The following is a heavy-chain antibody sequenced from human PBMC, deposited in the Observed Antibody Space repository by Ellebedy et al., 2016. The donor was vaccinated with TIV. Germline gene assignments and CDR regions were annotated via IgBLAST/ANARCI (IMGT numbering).Heavy chain of an antibody. CDR3: ARKVGYSYDADYFDY. D-gene: IGHD5-18*01. V-gene: IGHV5-51*01. CDR2: IYPGDSDT. Sequence: KVSXXGYGYSFSSHWIGWVRQMPGKGLEWMGIIYPGDSDTRYSPSFQGQVTISADKSISTAYLYWSSLKASDTAMYYCARKVGYSYDADYFDYWGQGTLVTVSS. J-gene: IGHJ4*02. CDR1: GYSFSSHW.